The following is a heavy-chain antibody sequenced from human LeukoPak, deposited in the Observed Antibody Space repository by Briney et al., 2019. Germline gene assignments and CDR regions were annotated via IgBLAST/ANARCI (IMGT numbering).Heavy chain of an antibody. CDR1: AGSIRSYH. D-gene: IGHD2-2*02. V-gene: IGHV4-34*01. CDR3: ARCCSSTSCYNDS. CDR2: INHSGST. Sequence: SETLSLTCTVSAGSIRSYHWNWIRQPPGKGLEWIGEINHSGSTNYNPSLKSRVTISVDTSKNQFSLKLSSVTAADTAVYYCARCCSSTSCYNDSWGQGTLVTVSS. J-gene: IGHJ4*02.